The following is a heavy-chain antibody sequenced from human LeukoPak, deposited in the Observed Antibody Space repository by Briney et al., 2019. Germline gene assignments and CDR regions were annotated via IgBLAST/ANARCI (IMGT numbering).Heavy chain of an antibody. CDR1: RYTFTSYG. CDR3: GRGPNAGGCHHDMDV. D-gene: IGHD6-19*01. CDR2: TSEYSGDT. V-gene: IGHV1-18*01. J-gene: IGHJ6*02. Sequence: GSVKVSRKASRYTFTSYGISWVRQAPGHGREWMGCTSEYSGDTNYVQKFRGRATKPTHTSRSTVYVELRSLSSDDTPVYVCGRGPNAGGCHHDMDVWGRGTTVTVSS.